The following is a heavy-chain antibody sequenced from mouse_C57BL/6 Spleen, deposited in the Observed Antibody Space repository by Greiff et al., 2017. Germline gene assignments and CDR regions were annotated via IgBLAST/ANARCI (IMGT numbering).Heavy chain of an antibody. CDR1: GFTFSSYA. Sequence: EVNLVESGGGLVKPGGSLKLSCAASGFTFSSYAMSWVRQTPEKRLEWVATISDGGSYTYYPDNVKGRFTISRDNAKNNLYLQMSHLKSEDTAMYYCAREDSNYEGGAMVYWGQGTSVTVSS. V-gene: IGHV5-4*01. CDR2: ISDGGSYT. J-gene: IGHJ4*01. CDR3: AREDSNYEGGAMVY. D-gene: IGHD2-5*01.